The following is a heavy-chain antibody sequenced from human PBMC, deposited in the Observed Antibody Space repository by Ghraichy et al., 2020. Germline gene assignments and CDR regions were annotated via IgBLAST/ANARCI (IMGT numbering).Heavy chain of an antibody. CDR3: ARGAKAVAGPRGAFDI. D-gene: IGHD6-19*01. J-gene: IGHJ3*02. Sequence: GGSLRLSCAASGFTVSSNCMSWVRQAPGKGLEWVSIFYSGGGTYYADSVRGRFTISRDNSKNTLYLQMNSLRVEDTAVYYCARGAKAVAGPRGAFDIWGQGAMVTVSS. V-gene: IGHV3-53*01. CDR2: FYSGGGT. CDR1: GFTVSSNC.